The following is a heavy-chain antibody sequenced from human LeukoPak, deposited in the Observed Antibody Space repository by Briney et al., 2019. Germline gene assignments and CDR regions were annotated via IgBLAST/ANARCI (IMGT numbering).Heavy chain of an antibody. J-gene: IGHJ4*02. D-gene: IGHD2-2*01. V-gene: IGHV5-51*01. CDR2: IYRGDSDT. CDR1: GYSFTSYW. CDR3: ARNSLRQGYCSSTSCYWDY. Sequence: GESRKISCKGSGYSFTSYWIGWVRQMPGKGLEWMGIIYRGDSDTRYSPSFQGQVTISADKSISTAYLQWSSLKASDTAMYYCARNSLRQGYCSSTSCYWDYWGQGTLVTVSS.